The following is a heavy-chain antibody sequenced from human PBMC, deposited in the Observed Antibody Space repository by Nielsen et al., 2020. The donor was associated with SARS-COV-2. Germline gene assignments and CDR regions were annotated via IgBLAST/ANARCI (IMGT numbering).Heavy chain of an antibody. D-gene: IGHD2-15*01. Sequence: GESLKISCAASGFTFIGYNMNWVRQAPGKGLEWISHISVTGNNLYYADSVKGRFTISRDNGKNSLYLQMNSLRAEDTAVYYCARGPAVFCSGGRCPLDYWGQGTLVTVSS. CDR1: GFTFIGYN. CDR2: ISVTGNNL. J-gene: IGHJ4*02. CDR3: ARGPAVFCSGGRCPLDY. V-gene: IGHV3-48*01.